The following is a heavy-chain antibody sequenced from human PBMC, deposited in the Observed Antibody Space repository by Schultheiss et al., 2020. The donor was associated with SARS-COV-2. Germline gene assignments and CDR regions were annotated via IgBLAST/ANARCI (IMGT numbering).Heavy chain of an antibody. CDR2: IYYSGST. CDR3: ARGTPKYYDFWSGYGY. J-gene: IGHJ4*02. V-gene: IGHV4-59*01. Sequence: SETLSLTCTVSGGSISSYYWSWIRQPPGKGLEWIGYIYYSGSTNYNPSLKSRVTISVDTSKNQFSLKLNSVTAADTAVYFCARGTPKYYDFWSGYGYWGQGILVTVSS. D-gene: IGHD3-3*01. CDR1: GGSISSYY.